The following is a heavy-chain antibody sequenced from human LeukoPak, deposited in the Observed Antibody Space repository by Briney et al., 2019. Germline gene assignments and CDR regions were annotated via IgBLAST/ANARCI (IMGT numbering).Heavy chain of an antibody. CDR3: ARCTKYTTGWCNWFDP. J-gene: IGHJ5*02. CDR2: IGGNGVST. Sequence: GGSLRLSCAAPGFTFSNHAMNWVRQTPGKGLEWVSSIGGNGVSTYYADSVKGRFTISRDNSKDTLYLQMNSLSAEDTAVYYCARCTKYTTGWCNWFDPWGQGTLVTVSS. V-gene: IGHV3-23*01. CDR1: GFTFSNHA. D-gene: IGHD6-19*01.